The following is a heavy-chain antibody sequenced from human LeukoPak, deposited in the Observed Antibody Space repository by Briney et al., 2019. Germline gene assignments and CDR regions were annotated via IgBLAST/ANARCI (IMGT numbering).Heavy chain of an antibody. Sequence: ASVKVSCKASGYTFTGYYMHWVRQAPGQGLKWMGIINPSGGSTSYAQKFQGRVTMTRDMSTSTVYMELSSLRSEDTAVYYCARGMVRGVTSFPYYFDYWGQGTLVTVSS. CDR1: GYTFTGYY. CDR3: ARGMVRGVTSFPYYFDY. V-gene: IGHV1-46*01. D-gene: IGHD3-10*01. J-gene: IGHJ4*02. CDR2: INPSGGST.